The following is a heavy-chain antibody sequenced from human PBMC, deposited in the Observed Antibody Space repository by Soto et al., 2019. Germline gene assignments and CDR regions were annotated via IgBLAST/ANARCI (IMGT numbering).Heavy chain of an antibody. CDR2: IYYSGST. Sequence: SQTMSLTCTVGGGYISSYYWSWIRQPPGKRLEWIGYIYYSGSTNYNPSLKSRVTISVDTSKNQFSLKLSSVTAADTAVYYCARVRYSWYFDYWGQGTLVTASS. CDR3: ARVRYSWYFDY. D-gene: IGHD3-9*01. J-gene: IGHJ4*02. V-gene: IGHV4-59*01. CDR1: GGYISSYY.